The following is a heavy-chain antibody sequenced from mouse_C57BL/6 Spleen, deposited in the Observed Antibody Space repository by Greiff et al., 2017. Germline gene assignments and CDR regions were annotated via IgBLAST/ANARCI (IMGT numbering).Heavy chain of an antibody. CDR1: GFSLTSYG. CDR3: ASEGDSTQLRGGFAY. J-gene: IGHJ3*01. Sequence: QVQLKESGPGLVAPSQSLSITCTVSGFSLTSYGVDWVRQSPGKGLEWLGVIWGVGSTNYNSALKSRLSISKDNSKSQVFLKMNSLQTDDTAMYYCASEGDSTQLRGGFAYWGQGTLVTVSA. CDR2: IWGVGST. V-gene: IGHV2-6*01. D-gene: IGHD3-2*02.